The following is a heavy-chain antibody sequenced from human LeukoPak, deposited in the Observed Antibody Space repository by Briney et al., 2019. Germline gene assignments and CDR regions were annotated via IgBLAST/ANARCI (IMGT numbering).Heavy chain of an antibody. CDR1: GYTFTSYG. CDR2: ISAYNGNT. Sequence: ASVKVSCKASGYTFTSYGISWVRQAPGQGLEWMGWISAYNGNTNYAQKLQGRVTMTTDTSTSTAYMELRSLRSDDTAVYYCARGRHTVVVTASHRGEYFQRWGQGTLVTVSS. J-gene: IGHJ1*01. CDR3: ARGRHTVVVTASHRGEYFQR. D-gene: IGHD2-21*02. V-gene: IGHV1-18*01.